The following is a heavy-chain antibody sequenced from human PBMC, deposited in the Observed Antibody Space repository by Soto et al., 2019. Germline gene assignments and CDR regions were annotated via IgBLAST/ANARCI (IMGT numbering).Heavy chain of an antibody. V-gene: IGHV3-66*01. CDR3: VRENYYYGMDV. CDR2: INNAGTT. Sequence: DVQLVESGGTLVQPGGSLKLSCAASGFDASVIFMTWVRQAPGKGLEWVSSINNAGTTFYADSVKGRFTISRDDSKNTLFLQMNSLRVEDTAMYYCVRENYYYGMDVWGQGTTVTVSS. J-gene: IGHJ6*02. CDR1: GFDASVIF.